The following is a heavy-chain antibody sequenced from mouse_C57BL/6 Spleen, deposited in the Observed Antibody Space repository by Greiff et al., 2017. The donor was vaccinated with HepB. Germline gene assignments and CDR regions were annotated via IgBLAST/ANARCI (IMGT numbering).Heavy chain of an antibody. CDR1: GFTFSDYG. Sequence: EVQGVESGGGLVKPGGSLKLSCAASGFTFSDYGMHWVRQAPEKGLEWVAYISSGSSTIYYADTVKGRFTISRDNAKNTLFLQMTSLRSEDTAMYYCASPFYYGNYYAMDYWGQGTSVTVSS. CDR3: ASPFYYGNYYAMDY. CDR2: ISSGSSTI. D-gene: IGHD2-1*01. J-gene: IGHJ4*01. V-gene: IGHV5-17*01.